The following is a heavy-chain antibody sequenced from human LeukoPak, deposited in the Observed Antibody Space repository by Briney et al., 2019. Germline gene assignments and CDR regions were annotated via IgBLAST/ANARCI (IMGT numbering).Heavy chain of an antibody. Sequence: SETLSLTCTVSGGSMSNIYYWGWIRQPPGKGLEWIGNIFYSGITYYNPSLKSRVTISVDRSKNQFSLKLSSVTAADTAVYYCARPYCSSTSCYRAFDIWGQGTMVTVSS. V-gene: IGHV4-39*01. J-gene: IGHJ3*02. CDR1: GGSMSNIYY. CDR3: ARPYCSSTSCYRAFDI. D-gene: IGHD2-2*01. CDR2: IFYSGIT.